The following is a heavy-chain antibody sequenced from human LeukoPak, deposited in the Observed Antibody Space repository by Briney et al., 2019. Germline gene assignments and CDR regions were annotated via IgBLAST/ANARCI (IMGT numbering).Heavy chain of an antibody. CDR3: ARGTSRGWLQIEGYDY. CDR1: DDSMNNYY. V-gene: IGHV4-59*01. J-gene: IGHJ4*02. D-gene: IGHD5-24*01. CDR2: VYYRGTT. Sequence: SETLSLTCSVSDDSMNNYYWSWLRQSPGKGLEWIGNVYYRGTTNYIPSLKNRVTIAVDTSKKQVSLKVSSVTAADTAVYYCARGTSRGWLQIEGYDYWGQGTLVTVSS.